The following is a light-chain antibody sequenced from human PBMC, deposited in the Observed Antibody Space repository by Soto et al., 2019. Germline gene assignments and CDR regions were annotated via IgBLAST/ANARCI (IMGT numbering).Light chain of an antibody. J-gene: IGKJ1*01. V-gene: IGKV3-20*01. CDR1: QSISTSY. CDR3: QQYCSSPNDK. CDR2: GSS. Sequence: EIVLTPSPGTLSLSPGERATLSCRASQSISTSYLAWYQQKPGQAPRLLIYGSSSRATGIPDRFSGSGSGTDFTLTISSLEPEDFAVYYCQQYCSSPNDKFGQDTKVGIK.